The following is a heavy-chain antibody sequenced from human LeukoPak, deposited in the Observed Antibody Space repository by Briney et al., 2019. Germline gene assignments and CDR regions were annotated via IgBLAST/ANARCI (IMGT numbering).Heavy chain of an antibody. V-gene: IGHV4-59*11. CDR2: ISYIGST. J-gene: IGHJ3*02. CDR3: ARDLVTVTKGFDI. Sequence: SETLSLTCAVSDDSFSSHYWTWIRQPSGKGLEWIGYISYIGSTNYNPSLKSRVTISIDTSKNHFSLKLSSVTAADTAVYYCARDLVTVTKGFDIWGQGAMVSVSS. D-gene: IGHD4-17*01. CDR1: DDSFSSHY.